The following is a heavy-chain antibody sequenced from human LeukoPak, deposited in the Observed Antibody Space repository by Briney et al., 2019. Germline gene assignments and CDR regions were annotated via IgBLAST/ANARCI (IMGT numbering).Heavy chain of an antibody. Sequence: ASVKVSCKASGYTFTSYGISWVRQAPGQGLEWMEWISAYNGNTNYAQKLQGRVTMTTDTSTSTAYMELRGLRSDDTAVYYCARGLGYYDSSGYFDYWGQGTLVTVSS. V-gene: IGHV1-18*01. CDR2: ISAYNGNT. CDR3: ARGLGYYDSSGYFDY. CDR1: GYTFTSYG. J-gene: IGHJ4*02. D-gene: IGHD3-22*01.